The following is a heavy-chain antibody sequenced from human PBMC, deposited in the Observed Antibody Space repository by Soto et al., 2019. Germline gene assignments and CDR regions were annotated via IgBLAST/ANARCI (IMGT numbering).Heavy chain of an antibody. J-gene: IGHJ6*02. V-gene: IGHV1-69*01. CDR1: GGTFSSYA. D-gene: IGHD3-22*01. Sequence: QVQLVQSGAEVKKPGSSVKVSCKASGGTFSSYAISWVRQAPGQELEWMGGIIPIFGTANYAQKFQGRVTITADESTSTAYMELSSLRSEDTAVYYCARAPHYYDSSGYYTDYGMDVWGQGTTVTVSS. CDR3: ARAPHYYDSSGYYTDYGMDV. CDR2: IIPIFGTA.